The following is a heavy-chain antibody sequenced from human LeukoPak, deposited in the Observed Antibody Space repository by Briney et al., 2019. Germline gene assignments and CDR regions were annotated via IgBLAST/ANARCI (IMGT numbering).Heavy chain of an antibody. CDR2: IWYDGSNK. V-gene: IGHV3-33*06. CDR3: VKDLDYYDSSGSDY. Sequence: GGSLRLSCAASGFTFSSYGMHWVRQAPGKGLEWVAVIWYDGSNKYYADSVKGRFTISRDNSKNTLYLQMNSLRAEDTAVYYCVKDLDYYDSSGSDYWGQGTLVTVSS. J-gene: IGHJ4*02. D-gene: IGHD3-22*01. CDR1: GFTFSSYG.